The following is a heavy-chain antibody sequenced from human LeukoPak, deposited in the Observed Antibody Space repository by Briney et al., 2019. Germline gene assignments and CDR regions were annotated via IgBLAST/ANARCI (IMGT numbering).Heavy chain of an antibody. J-gene: IGHJ3*01. CDR1: GGSFSGYY. V-gene: IGHV4-34*01. CDR2: INHSGGT. Sequence: SETLSLTCAVYGGSFSGYYWSWIRQPPGKGLEWIGEINHSGGTNYNPSLESRVTISVDTSKDQFSLKLSSVTAADTAVYYCARELWDHRGGFDVWGQGTMVTVSS. CDR3: ARELWDHRGGFDV. D-gene: IGHD1-26*01.